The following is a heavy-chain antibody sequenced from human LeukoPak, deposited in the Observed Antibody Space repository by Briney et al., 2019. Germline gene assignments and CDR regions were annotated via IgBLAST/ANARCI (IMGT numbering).Heavy chain of an antibody. J-gene: IGHJ6*02. CDR1: GYTFTSYG. Sequence: GASVKVSCKASGYTFTSYGISWVRQAPGQGLEWMGWISAYNGNTNHAQKLQGRVTMTTDTSTSTAYMELRSLRSDDTAVYYCARDLSEVVPAAIQYYYYGMDVWGQGTTVTVSS. V-gene: IGHV1-18*01. CDR2: ISAYNGNT. D-gene: IGHD2-2*02. CDR3: ARDLSEVVPAAIQYYYYGMDV.